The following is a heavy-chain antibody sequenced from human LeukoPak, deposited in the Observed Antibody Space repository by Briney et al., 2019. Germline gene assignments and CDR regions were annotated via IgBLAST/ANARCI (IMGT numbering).Heavy chain of an antibody. V-gene: IGHV3-23*01. D-gene: IGHD1-26*01. J-gene: IGHJ4*02. CDR1: GFTFSSYA. CDR2: ISASGAST. CDR3: AKNRYSGSYRDFEY. Sequence: GGSLRLSCAASGFTFSSYAMTWVRQAPGKGLEWVSSISASGASTYYADSVKGRFTISRDNSKDTLYLHMNSLRGEDAAVYYCAKNRYSGSYRDFEYWGQGTLVTVSS.